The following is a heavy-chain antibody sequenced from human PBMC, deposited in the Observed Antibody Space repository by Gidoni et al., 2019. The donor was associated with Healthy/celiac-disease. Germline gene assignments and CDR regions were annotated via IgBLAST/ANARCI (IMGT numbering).Heavy chain of an antibody. Sequence: EGQLLESGGGLVQPGGSLRLSCAASGFTFSSYAMNWVRQAPGKGIEWVSAISGSGGSTYYADSVKGRFTISRDKSKNTLYLQMNRLRAEDTAVYYCAKANFYDSSGYYNPNDAFDIWGQGTMVTVSS. D-gene: IGHD3-22*01. CDR2: ISGSGGST. CDR1: GFTFSSYA. V-gene: IGHV3-23*01. J-gene: IGHJ3*02. CDR3: AKANFYDSSGYYNPNDAFDI.